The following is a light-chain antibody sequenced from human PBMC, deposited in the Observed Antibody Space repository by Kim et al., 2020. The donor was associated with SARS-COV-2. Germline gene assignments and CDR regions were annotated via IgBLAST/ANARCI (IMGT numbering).Light chain of an antibody. CDR1: LSVNSNS. CDR3: HHYGSSPT. Sequence: LSPWESATLSCRASLSVNSNSLAWYQQKPGQAPRLLIYGASSIATGIPDTFSGSGSGTDFTLTISRLEPEHFAGYFCHHYGSSPTFGQGTTVEIK. V-gene: IGKV3-20*01. J-gene: IGKJ1*01. CDR2: GAS.